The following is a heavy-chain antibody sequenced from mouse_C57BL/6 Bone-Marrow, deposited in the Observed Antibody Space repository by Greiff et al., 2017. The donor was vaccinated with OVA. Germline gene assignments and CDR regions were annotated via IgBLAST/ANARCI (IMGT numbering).Heavy chain of an antibody. J-gene: IGHJ4*01. CDR3: ARSTIYYYGSSPLAMDY. Sequence: QVQLKQSGAELARPGASVKLSCKASGYTFTSYGISWVKQRTGQGLEWIGEIYPRSGNTYYNEKFKGKATLTADKSSSTAYMELRSLTSEDSAVYFCARSTIYYYGSSPLAMDYWGQGTSVTVSS. CDR1: GYTFTSYG. D-gene: IGHD1-1*01. V-gene: IGHV1-81*01. CDR2: IYPRSGNT.